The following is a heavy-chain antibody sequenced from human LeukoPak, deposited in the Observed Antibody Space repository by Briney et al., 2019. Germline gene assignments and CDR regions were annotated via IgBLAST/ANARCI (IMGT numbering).Heavy chain of an antibody. CDR2: IWYDGSNK. Sequence: GGSLRLSCAASGFTFSSYGMHWVRQAPGKGLEWVAVIWYDGSNKYYADSVKGRFTISRDNSKNTLYLQMNSLRAEDTAVYYCARDHSYYDSSGYYRHGYWGQGTLVTVSS. J-gene: IGHJ4*02. V-gene: IGHV3-33*01. CDR1: GFTFSSYG. D-gene: IGHD3-22*01. CDR3: ARDHSYYDSSGYYRHGY.